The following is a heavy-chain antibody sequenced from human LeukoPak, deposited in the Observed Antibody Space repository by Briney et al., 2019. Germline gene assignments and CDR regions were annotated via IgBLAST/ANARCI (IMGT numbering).Heavy chain of an antibody. CDR2: IYYSGST. J-gene: IGHJ5*02. CDR1: GGSISSYY. Sequence: SETLSLTCTVSGGSISSYYWSWIRQPPGKGLEWIGYIYYSGSTNYNPSLKSRVTISVDTSKNQFSLKLTSVTAADTAVYFCARGGYYGSGNDFRFDPWGQGTLVTVSS. CDR3: ARGGYYGSGNDFRFDP. V-gene: IGHV4-59*01. D-gene: IGHD3-10*01.